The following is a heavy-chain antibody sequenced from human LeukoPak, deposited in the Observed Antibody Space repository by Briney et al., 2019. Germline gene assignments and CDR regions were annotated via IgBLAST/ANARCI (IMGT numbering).Heavy chain of an antibody. J-gene: IGHJ4*02. D-gene: IGHD6-6*01. CDR1: GFTFSSYA. CDR3: AKVGDEQLVVEFDY. Sequence: PGGSLRLSCAASGFTFSSYAMISVRQAPGKGLEGVSAISGSGGSTYYADSVKGRFTISRDNSKNTLYLQMNSLRAEDTAVYYCAKVGDEQLVVEFDYRGQGTLVTVSS. CDR2: ISGSGGST. V-gene: IGHV3-23*01.